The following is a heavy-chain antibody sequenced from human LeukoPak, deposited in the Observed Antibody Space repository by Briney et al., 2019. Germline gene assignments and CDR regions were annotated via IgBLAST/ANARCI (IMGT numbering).Heavy chain of an antibody. CDR1: GYTFTGYY. J-gene: IGHJ3*02. Sequence: WASVKVSCKASGYTFTGYYMHWVRQAPGQGLEWMGWINPNSGGTNYAQKFQGRVTMTRDTSISTAYMELSRLRSDDTAVYYGARDEYSGYDPHAFDIWGQGTMVTVSS. CDR2: INPNSGGT. CDR3: ARDEYSGYDPHAFDI. D-gene: IGHD5-12*01. V-gene: IGHV1-2*02.